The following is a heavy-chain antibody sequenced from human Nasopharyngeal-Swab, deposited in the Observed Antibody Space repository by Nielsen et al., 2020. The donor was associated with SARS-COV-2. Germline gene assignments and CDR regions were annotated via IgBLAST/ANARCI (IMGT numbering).Heavy chain of an antibody. V-gene: IGHV4-34*01. Sequence: RQAPGKGLEWVGETNHSGSTNYNPSLKSRVTISVDTSKNQFSLKLSSVTAADTAVYYCARGTVYYYDSSGYYYYYYYGMDVWGQGTTVTVSS. CDR2: TNHSGST. J-gene: IGHJ6*02. CDR3: ARGTVYYYDSSGYYYYYYYGMDV. D-gene: IGHD3-22*01.